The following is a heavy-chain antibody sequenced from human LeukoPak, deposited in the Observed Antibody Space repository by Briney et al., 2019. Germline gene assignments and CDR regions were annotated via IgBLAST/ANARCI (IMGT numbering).Heavy chain of an antibody. CDR1: GFTFSSYA. CDR2: ISYDGSNK. D-gene: IGHD5-12*01. V-gene: IGHV3-30-3*01. Sequence: PGGSLRLSCAASGFTFSSYAMHWVRQAPGKGLEWVAVISYDGSNKYYADSVKGRFTISRDNSKNTLYLQMNSLRAEDTAVYYCARDLGDYSGYYYYYGMDVWGQGTLVTVSS. J-gene: IGHJ6*02. CDR3: ARDLGDYSGYYYYYGMDV.